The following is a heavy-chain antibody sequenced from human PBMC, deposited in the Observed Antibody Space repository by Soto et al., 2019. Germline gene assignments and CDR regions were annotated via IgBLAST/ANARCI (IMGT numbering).Heavy chain of an antibody. J-gene: IGHJ4*02. V-gene: IGHV1-69*06. D-gene: IGHD5-12*01. Sequence: SVKVSCKASGYTFSSYAISWVRQAPGQGLEWMGGIIPIIGTTHYAQKLQGRVTMTADKSTSTAYMELSSLRSEDTAVYYCARDANRRDGYNIWGQGTLVTVSS. CDR2: IIPIIGTT. CDR1: GYTFSSYA. CDR3: ARDANRRDGYNI.